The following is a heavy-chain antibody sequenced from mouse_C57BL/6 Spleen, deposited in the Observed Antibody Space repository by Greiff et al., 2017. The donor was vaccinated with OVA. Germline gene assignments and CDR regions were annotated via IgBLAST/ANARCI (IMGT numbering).Heavy chain of an antibody. V-gene: IGHV1-52*01. CDR2: IDPSDSET. J-gene: IGHJ3*01. Sequence: LQPGAELVRPGSSVQLSCKASGYTFTSYWMHWVKQRPIQGLEWIGNIDPSDSETHYNQKFKDKATLTVDKSSSTAYMQLSSLTSEDSAVYYCATVDSSGYFAYWGQGTLVTVSA. D-gene: IGHD3-2*02. CDR3: ATVDSSGYFAY. CDR1: GYTFTSYW.